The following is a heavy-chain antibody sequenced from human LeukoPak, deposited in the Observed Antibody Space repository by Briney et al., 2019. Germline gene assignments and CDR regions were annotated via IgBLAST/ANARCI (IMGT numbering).Heavy chain of an antibody. V-gene: IGHV4-34*01. D-gene: IGHD3-22*01. Sequence: SETLSLTCTVSGGSISGYYWSWIRQPPGKGLEWIGEINHSGSTNYNPSLKSRVTISVDTSKNQFSLKLSSVTAADTAVYYCARGFESHYYDSSGYPYWGQGTLVTVSS. CDR2: INHSGST. J-gene: IGHJ4*02. CDR1: GGSISGYY. CDR3: ARGFESHYYDSSGYPY.